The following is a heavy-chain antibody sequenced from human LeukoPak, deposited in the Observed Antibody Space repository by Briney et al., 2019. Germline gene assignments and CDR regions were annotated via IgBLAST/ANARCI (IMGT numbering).Heavy chain of an antibody. V-gene: IGHV3-7*01. D-gene: IGHD4-23*01. J-gene: IGHJ4*02. CDR1: GFTFSSYW. Sequence: GGSLRLSCAASGFTFSSYWMSWVRQAPGKGLEWVANIKQDGSEKYYVDSVKGRFTISRDNAKNSLYLQMNSLRAEDTAVYYRARDRVGLLRDYWGQGTLVTVSS. CDR2: IKQDGSEK. CDR3: ARDRVGLLRDY.